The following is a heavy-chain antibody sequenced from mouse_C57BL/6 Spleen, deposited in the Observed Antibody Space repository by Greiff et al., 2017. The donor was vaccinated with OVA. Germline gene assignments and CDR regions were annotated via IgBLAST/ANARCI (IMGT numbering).Heavy chain of an antibody. CDR1: GYTFTSYG. V-gene: IGHV1-81*01. J-gene: IGHJ4*01. D-gene: IGHD2-4*01. Sequence: QVQLKESGAELARPGASVKLSCKASGYTFTSYGIRWVKQRTGQGLEWIGEIYPRSGNTYYNEKFKGKATLTADKSSSTAYMELRSLTSEDSAVYFCASPYDYDAYAMDYWGQGTSVTVSS. CDR2: IYPRSGNT. CDR3: ASPYDYDAYAMDY.